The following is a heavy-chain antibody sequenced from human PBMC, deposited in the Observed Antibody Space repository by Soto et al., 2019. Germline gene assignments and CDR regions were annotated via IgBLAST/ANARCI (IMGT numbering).Heavy chain of an antibody. D-gene: IGHD2-2*01. CDR3: ARDIVVDHNWFDP. V-gene: IGHV1-69*08. Sequence: QVQLVQSGAEVKKPGSSVKVSCKASGGTFSSYTISWVRQAPGQGLEWMGRIIPILGIANYAQKFQGRVTITADKSTSTAYMELSSLRSEDTAVYYCARDIVVDHNWFDPWGQGTLVTVSS. J-gene: IGHJ5*02. CDR2: IIPILGIA. CDR1: GGTFSSYT.